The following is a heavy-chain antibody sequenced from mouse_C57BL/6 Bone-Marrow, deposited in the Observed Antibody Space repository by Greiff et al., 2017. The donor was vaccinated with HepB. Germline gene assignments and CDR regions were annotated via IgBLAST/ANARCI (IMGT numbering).Heavy chain of an antibody. CDR3: ARGGNHYAMDY. V-gene: IGHV1-26*01. CDR2: INPNNGGT. D-gene: IGHD2-1*01. CDR1: GYTFTDYY. Sequence: EVKLQQSGPELVKPGASVKISCKASGYTFTDYYMNWVKQSHGKSLEWIGDINPNNGGTSYNQKFKGKATLTADKSSSTAYMQFSSLTSEDSAIYYCARGGNHYAMDYWGQGTSVTVSS. J-gene: IGHJ4*01.